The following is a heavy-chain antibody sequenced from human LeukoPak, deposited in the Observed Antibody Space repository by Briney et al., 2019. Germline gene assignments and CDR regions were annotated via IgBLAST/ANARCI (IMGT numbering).Heavy chain of an antibody. CDR3: AQSSSWSDFDY. Sequence: PGGSLRLSCAASGIIFSNYWMHWVRQAPGKGLVWVSRINRDGSSTIYADSVEGRFTISRDNSKNTLYLPMNSLIGEDTAVYYCAQSSSWSDFDYWGQGTLVTVSS. J-gene: IGHJ4*02. CDR2: INRDGSST. V-gene: IGHV3-74*01. CDR1: GIIFSNYW. D-gene: IGHD6-13*01.